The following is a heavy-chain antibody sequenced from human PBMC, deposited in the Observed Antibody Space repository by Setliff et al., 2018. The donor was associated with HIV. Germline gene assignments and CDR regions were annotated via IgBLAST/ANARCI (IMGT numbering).Heavy chain of an antibody. CDR1: DGSISTGSYY. V-gene: IGHV4-61*02. D-gene: IGHD3-16*02. CDR2: IYTNGST. CDR3: ARGRFVGFDY. Sequence: PSETLSLTCTVADGSISTGSYYWSWVRQPAGRGLEWIGRIYTNGSTNYNPSLKSRVTMSVDTSKNQFSLNLTSVTAADTAVYYCARGRFVGFDYWGQGTLVTVSS. J-gene: IGHJ4*02.